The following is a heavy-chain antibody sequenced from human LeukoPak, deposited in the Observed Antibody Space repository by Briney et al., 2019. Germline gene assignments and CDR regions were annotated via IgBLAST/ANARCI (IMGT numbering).Heavy chain of an antibody. D-gene: IGHD3-9*01. CDR2: ISYDGSNK. CDR1: GFTFSGYG. CDR3: AKGSDWLRHFDY. J-gene: IGHJ4*02. V-gene: IGHV3-30*18. Sequence: PGGSLRLSCAASGFTFSGYGMHWVRQAPGKGLEWVAVISYDGSNKYYADSVKGRFTISRDNSKNTLYLQVNSLRAEDTAVYYCAKGSDWLRHFDYWGQGTLVTVSS.